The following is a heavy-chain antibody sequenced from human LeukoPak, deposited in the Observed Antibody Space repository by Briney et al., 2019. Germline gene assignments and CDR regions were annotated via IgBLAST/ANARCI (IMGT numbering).Heavy chain of an antibody. CDR2: ISGSGGST. CDR3: AKGQVVWHLVVVTAIEVAFDI. Sequence: SGGSLRLSCSASGFTFSSYAMSGVRQTPWKRLEWVSAISGSGGSTYYADDVKGRLTLSRDHSKNTLYLQMNSLRAEDTAVYYCAKGQVVWHLVVVTAIEVAFDIWGQGTMVTVSS. CDR1: GFTFSSYA. D-gene: IGHD2-21*02. J-gene: IGHJ3*02. V-gene: IGHV3-23*01.